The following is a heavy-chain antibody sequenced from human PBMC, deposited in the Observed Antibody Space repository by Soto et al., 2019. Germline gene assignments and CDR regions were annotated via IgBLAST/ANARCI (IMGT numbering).Heavy chain of an antibody. J-gene: IGHJ1*01. CDR2: MNPNSGNT. Sequence: ASVKVSCKASGYTFTSYDINWVRQATGQGLEWVGWMNPNSGNTGYAQKFQGRVTMTRNTSISTAYMELSSLRSEDTAVYYCAKYSSSWVEYFQHWGQGTLVTVSS. CDR1: GYTFTSYD. CDR3: AKYSSSWVEYFQH. V-gene: IGHV1-8*01. D-gene: IGHD6-13*01.